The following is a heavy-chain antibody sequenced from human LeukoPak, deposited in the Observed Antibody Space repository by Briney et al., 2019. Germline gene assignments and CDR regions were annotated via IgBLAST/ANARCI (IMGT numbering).Heavy chain of an antibody. Sequence: SETLSLTCTVSGGSISSSYWSWIRQPPGKGLEWIGYIYYSGSTYYSPSLRSRVTMSVDTSKNEFSLKMNSVTAADTAVYYCAGGGSSSPLDDWGQETLVTVSS. CDR2: IYYSGST. J-gene: IGHJ4*02. CDR3: AGGGSSSPLDD. D-gene: IGHD6-6*01. CDR1: GGSISSSY. V-gene: IGHV4-59*01.